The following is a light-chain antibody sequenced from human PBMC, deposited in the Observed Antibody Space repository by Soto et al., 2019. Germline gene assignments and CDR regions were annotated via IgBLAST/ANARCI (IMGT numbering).Light chain of an antibody. CDR1: QTVTSSY. V-gene: IGKV3-11*02. CDR2: DAV. J-gene: IGKJ4*01. Sequence: VLTQSPGSLSLSPGERATVSCRASQTVTSSYLAWYQQRPGRAPQLLIYDAVKRATGISERFSGSESGRDYTLTISSLEHEDFEVYSCQQRSNWPLTLGGGTKVDIK. CDR3: QQRSNWPLT.